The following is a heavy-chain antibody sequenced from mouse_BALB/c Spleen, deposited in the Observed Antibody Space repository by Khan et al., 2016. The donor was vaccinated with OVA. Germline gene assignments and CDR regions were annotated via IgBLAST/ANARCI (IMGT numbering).Heavy chain of an antibody. J-gene: IGHJ2*01. CDR3: ARVYGGDFDY. D-gene: IGHD1-1*01. CDR2: ISYSGNT. CDR1: GYSITTDYA. Sequence: EVQLVESGPGLVKPSQSLSLTCTVTGYSITTDYAWNWIRQFPGNKLEWMGFISYSGNTKYNPSLKSRISITRDTSKNQFFLQLKSVTTEDTARXYCARVYGGDFDYGGQGTTLTVSS. V-gene: IGHV3-2*02.